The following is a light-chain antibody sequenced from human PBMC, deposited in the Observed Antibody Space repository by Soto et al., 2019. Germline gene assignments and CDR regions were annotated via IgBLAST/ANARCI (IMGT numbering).Light chain of an antibody. CDR3: QSYDSSLSGSV. CDR1: SSNIGAGYD. V-gene: IGLV1-40*01. CDR2: GNS. Sequence: QSVLTQPPSVSGAPGQRVTISCTGSSSNIGAGYDEHWYQQLPGTAPKLLIYGNSNRPSGVPDRFSGSKSGTSAPLASTVLQAEDEADYYCQSYDSSLSGSVFGGGTKLTVL. J-gene: IGLJ3*02.